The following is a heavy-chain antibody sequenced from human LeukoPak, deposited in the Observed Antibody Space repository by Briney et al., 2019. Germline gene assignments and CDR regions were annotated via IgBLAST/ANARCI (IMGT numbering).Heavy chain of an antibody. CDR2: ISAYNGNT. CDR3: AREGIVGATLPFDY. D-gene: IGHD1-26*01. V-gene: IGHV1-18*01. CDR1: GYTFTSYG. J-gene: IGHJ4*02. Sequence: ASVKVSCKASGYTFTSYGISWVRQAPGQGLEWMGWISAYNGNTNYAQKPQGKVTMTTDTSTSTAYMELRSLRSDDTAVYYCAREGIVGATLPFDYWGQGTLVTVSS.